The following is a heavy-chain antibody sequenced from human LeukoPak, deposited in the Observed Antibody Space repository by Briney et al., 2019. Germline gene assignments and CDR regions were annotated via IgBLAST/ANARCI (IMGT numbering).Heavy chain of an antibody. CDR1: GFTFSSYG. Sequence: GGSLRLSCAASGFTFSSYGMHWVRQAPGKGPEWVAVISYDGSNKYYADSVKGRFTISRDNSKNTLYLQMNSLRAEDTAVYYCAKAYCSTTLCYWNYWGQGTLVTVSS. CDR3: AKAYCSTTLCYWNY. V-gene: IGHV3-30*18. J-gene: IGHJ4*02. D-gene: IGHD2-2*01. CDR2: ISYDGSNK.